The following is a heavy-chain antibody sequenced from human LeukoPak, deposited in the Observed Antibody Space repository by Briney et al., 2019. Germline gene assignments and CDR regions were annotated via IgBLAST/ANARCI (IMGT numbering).Heavy chain of an antibody. CDR1: GFTFSSYA. CDR3: ARDGRSSGWYQGFDY. CDR2: ISYDGSNK. D-gene: IGHD6-19*01. V-gene: IGHV3-30-3*01. J-gene: IGHJ4*02. Sequence: GGSLRLSCAASGFTFSSYAMHWVRQAPGKGLEWVAVISYDGSNKYYADSVKGRFTISRDNSKNTLYLQMNSLRAEDTAVYYCARDGRSSGWYQGFDYWGQGTLVTVSP.